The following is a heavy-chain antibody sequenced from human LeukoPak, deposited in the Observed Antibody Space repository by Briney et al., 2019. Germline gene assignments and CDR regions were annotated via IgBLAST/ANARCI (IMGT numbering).Heavy chain of an antibody. CDR2: INPSGGST. CDR3: ARDNRARSSSSAPYFDY. V-gene: IGHV1-46*01. CDR1: GYTFTSYY. J-gene: IGHJ4*02. D-gene: IGHD6-6*01. Sequence: ASVKVSCKASGYTFTSYYMHWVRQAPGQGLEWMGIINPSGGSTSYAQKFQGRVTMTRDMSTSTVYMELSSLRSEDTAVYYCARDNRARSSSSAPYFDYWGQGTLVTVSS.